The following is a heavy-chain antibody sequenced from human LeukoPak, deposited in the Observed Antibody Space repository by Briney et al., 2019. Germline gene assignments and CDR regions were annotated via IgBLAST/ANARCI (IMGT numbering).Heavy chain of an antibody. CDR2: ISSSSSYI. CDR3: ARRGDGGVAQYYFDY. D-gene: IGHD3-3*01. J-gene: IGHJ4*02. V-gene: IGHV3-21*01. CDR1: GFTFSSYS. Sequence: GGSLRLSCAASGFTFSSYSMNWVRQAPGKGLEWVSSISSSSSYIYYADSVKGRFTISRDNAKNSLYLQMNSLRAEDTAVYYCARRGDGGVAQYYFDYWGQGTLVTVSS.